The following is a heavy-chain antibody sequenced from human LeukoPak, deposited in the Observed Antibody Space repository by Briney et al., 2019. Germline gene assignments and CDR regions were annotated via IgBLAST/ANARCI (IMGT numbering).Heavy chain of an antibody. Sequence: ASVTVSCKASGYTFTSYAMHWVRQAPGQRLEWMGWINAGNGNTKYSQKFQGRVTITRDTSASTAYMELSSLRSEDTAVYYCARSGWYGDAFDIWGQGTMVTVSS. J-gene: IGHJ3*02. D-gene: IGHD6-19*01. CDR3: ARSGWYGDAFDI. CDR2: INAGNGNT. V-gene: IGHV1-3*01. CDR1: GYTFTSYA.